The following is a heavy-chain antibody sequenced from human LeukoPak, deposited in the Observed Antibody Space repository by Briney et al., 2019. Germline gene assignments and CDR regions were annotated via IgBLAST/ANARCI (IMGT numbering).Heavy chain of an antibody. J-gene: IGHJ5*02. CDR1: GGSISSYY. Sequence: PSETLSLTCTVSGGSISSYYWSWIRQPPGKGLEWIGYIYYSGSTNYNPSLKSRVTISVDTSKNQFSLKLSSVTAADTAVYYCARTYSSSLRFDPWGQGTLVTVSS. V-gene: IGHV4-59*08. D-gene: IGHD6-6*01. CDR3: ARTYSSSLRFDP. CDR2: IYYSGST.